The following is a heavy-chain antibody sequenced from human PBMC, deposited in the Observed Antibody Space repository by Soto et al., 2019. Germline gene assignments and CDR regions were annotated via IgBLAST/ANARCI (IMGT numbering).Heavy chain of an antibody. D-gene: IGHD1-1*01. CDR1: GYTFTSYD. CDR3: ARGQTGTFYYYYYMDV. CDR2: MNPNSGNT. V-gene: IGHV1-8*01. J-gene: IGHJ6*03. Sequence: ASVKVSCKASGYTFTSYDINWVRQATGQGLEWMGWMNPNSGNTGYAQKFQGRVTMTRNTSISTAYMELSSLRSEDMAVYYCARGQTGTFYYYYYMDVWGKGTTVTVSS.